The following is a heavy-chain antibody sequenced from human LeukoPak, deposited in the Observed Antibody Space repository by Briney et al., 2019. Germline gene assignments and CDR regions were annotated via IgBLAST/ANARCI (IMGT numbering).Heavy chain of an antibody. D-gene: IGHD3-9*01. CDR1: GGTFSSYA. V-gene: IGHV1-69*13. Sequence: SVKVSCKASGGTFSSYAISWVRQAPGQGLEWMGGIIPIFGTANYARKFQGRVTITADESTSTAYMELSSLRSEDTAVYYCARGRTYYDILTGYPLEYWGQGTLVTVSS. CDR3: ARGRTYYDILTGYPLEY. J-gene: IGHJ4*02. CDR2: IIPIFGTA.